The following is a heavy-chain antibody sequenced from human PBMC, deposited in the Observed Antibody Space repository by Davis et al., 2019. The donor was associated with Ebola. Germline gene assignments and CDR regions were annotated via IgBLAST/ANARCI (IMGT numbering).Heavy chain of an antibody. CDR2: MNPNSGNT. J-gene: IGHJ4*02. V-gene: IGHV1-8*01. CDR3: ARDRGGDYSFDY. D-gene: IGHD3-10*01. Sequence: AASVKVSCKASGYTFTGYDINWVRQATGQGLEWMGWMNPNSGNTGYAQKFQGRVTMTRDTSISTAYMELSRLRSEDTSVYYCARDRGGDYSFDYWGQGTLVTVSS. CDR1: GYTFTGYD.